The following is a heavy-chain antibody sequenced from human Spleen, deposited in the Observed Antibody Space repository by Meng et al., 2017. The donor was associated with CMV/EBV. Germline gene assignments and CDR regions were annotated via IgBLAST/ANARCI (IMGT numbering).Heavy chain of an antibody. V-gene: IGHV4-4*02. CDR2: IDHSENT. CDR1: GGAISSSSR. CDR3: ARAEYSGNYYEGD. J-gene: IGHJ4*02. Sequence: AVSGGAISSSSRWSWVRQPGGKGLELTGEIDHSENTNYKPSLKSRVSISVDNSKNQFSLKVTSVTAADTAVYYCARAEYSGNYYEGDWGQGILVTVSS. D-gene: IGHD1-26*01.